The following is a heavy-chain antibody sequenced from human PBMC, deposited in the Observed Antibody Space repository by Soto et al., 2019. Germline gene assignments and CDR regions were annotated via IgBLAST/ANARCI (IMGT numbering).Heavy chain of an antibody. V-gene: IGHV3-9*01. CDR1: GFTFDDYA. CDR3: AKDRAYDFWSGSGGFDP. J-gene: IGHJ5*02. Sequence: PGGSLRLSCAASGFTFDDYAMHWVRQAPGKGLEWVSGISWNSGSIGYADSVKGRFTISRDNAKNSLYLQMNSLRAEDTALYYCAKDRAYDFWSGSGGFDPWGQGTLVTVSS. CDR2: ISWNSGSI. D-gene: IGHD3-3*01.